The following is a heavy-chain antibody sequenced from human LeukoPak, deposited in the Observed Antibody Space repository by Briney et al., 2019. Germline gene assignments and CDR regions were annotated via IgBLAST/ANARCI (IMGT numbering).Heavy chain of an antibody. CDR3: AVTRPIYGDYRFDY. CDR2: IYSGGST. J-gene: IGHJ4*02. Sequence: GGSLRLSCAASGFTVSSNYMSWVRQAPGKGLEWVSVIYSGGSTYYADSVKGRFTISRDNSKNTLYLQMNSLRAEDTAVYYCAVTRPIYGDYRFDYWGQGTLVTVSS. D-gene: IGHD4-17*01. CDR1: GFTVSSNY. V-gene: IGHV3-53*05.